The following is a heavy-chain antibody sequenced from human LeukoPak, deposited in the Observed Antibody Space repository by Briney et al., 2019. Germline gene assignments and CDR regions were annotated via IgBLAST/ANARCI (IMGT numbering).Heavy chain of an antibody. CDR2: IIPILGIA. V-gene: IGHV1-69*04. J-gene: IGHJ4*02. CDR1: GYTFTSYG. CDR3: AGTYCSSTSCYPARGYFDY. D-gene: IGHD2-2*01. Sequence: ASVKVSCKASGYTFTSYGISWVRQAPGQGLEWMGRIIPILGIANYAQKFQGRVTITADKSTSTAYMELSSLRSEDTAVYYCAGTYCSSTSCYPARGYFDYWGQGTLVTVSS.